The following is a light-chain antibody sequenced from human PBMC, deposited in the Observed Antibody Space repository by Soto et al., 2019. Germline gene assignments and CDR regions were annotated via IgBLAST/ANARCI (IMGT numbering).Light chain of an antibody. J-gene: IGKJ2*01. CDR2: AAS. CDR3: QQSYSTPF. V-gene: IGKV1-39*01. CDR1: QSISSY. Sequence: DIQMTQSPSSLSASVGDRVTITCRASQSISSYLNWYQQKPGKAPKLLIYAASSLQSGVPSRFSGSGSGTDFTLTISSLQPEDFATYYCQQSYSTPFFGPWTK.